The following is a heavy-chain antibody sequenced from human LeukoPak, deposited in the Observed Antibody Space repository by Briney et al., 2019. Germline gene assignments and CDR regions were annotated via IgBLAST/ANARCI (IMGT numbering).Heavy chain of an antibody. D-gene: IGHD6-13*01. CDR3: ARRGLSSSWPFDY. CDR2: IYSGGNT. V-gene: IGHV3-53*01. CDR1: GFTISNNY. J-gene: IGHJ4*02. Sequence: PGGSLRLSCAASGFTISNNYMNWVRQAPGKGLEWVSVIYSGGNTYYADSVKGRFTISRDDSKNTLYLQMNSLRAEDTAVYYCARRGLSSSWPFDYWGQGTLVTVFS.